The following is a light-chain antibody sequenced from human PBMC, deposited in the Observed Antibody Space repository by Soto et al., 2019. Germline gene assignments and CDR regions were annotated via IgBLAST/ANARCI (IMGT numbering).Light chain of an antibody. V-gene: IGLV2-23*02. J-gene: IGLJ3*02. CDR2: EVN. Sequence: QSALTQPASVSGSPGQSITLSCTGTSSDVGNYNLVSWYQQHPGKVPKLLIYEVNKRPSGTSNRFSGSKSGNTASLTISGLQAEDEADYYCCSFARSSVWVFGGGTKLTVL. CDR1: SSDVGNYNL. CDR3: CSFARSSVWV.